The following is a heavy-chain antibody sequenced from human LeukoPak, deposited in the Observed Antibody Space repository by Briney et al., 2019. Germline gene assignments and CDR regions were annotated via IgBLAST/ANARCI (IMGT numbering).Heavy chain of an antibody. CDR2: INQDGSKK. CDR1: GFTFSSYW. J-gene: IGHJ4*02. Sequence: PGGSLRLSCADSGFTFSSYWMTWVRQAPGKGLEWVANINQDGSKKDHVDSVKGRFTISRDNAKKTLYLQMGSLRTDDTAVYYCTTDRGYSTLDDWGQGTLVTVSS. CDR3: TTDRGYSTLDD. V-gene: IGHV3-7*01. D-gene: IGHD3-10*01.